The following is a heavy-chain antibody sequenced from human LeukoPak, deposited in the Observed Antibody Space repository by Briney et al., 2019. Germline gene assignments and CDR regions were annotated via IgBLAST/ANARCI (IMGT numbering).Heavy chain of an antibody. Sequence: SVKVSCKASGGTFSSYTISWVRQAPGQGLEWMGRIIPILGIANYAQKFQGRVTVTTDESTSTAYMELSSLRSEDTAVYYCARSYSSSWYYFDYWGQGTLVTVSS. CDR1: GGTFSSYT. V-gene: IGHV1-69*02. CDR2: IIPILGIA. J-gene: IGHJ4*02. D-gene: IGHD6-13*01. CDR3: ARSYSSSWYYFDY.